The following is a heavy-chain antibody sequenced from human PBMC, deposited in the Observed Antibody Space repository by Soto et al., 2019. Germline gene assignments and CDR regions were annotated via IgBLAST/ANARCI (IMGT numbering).Heavy chain of an antibody. CDR3: ARRRTRAARPYYYGMDV. CDR1: GYSFTSYW. J-gene: IGHJ6*02. D-gene: IGHD6-6*01. V-gene: IGHV5-51*01. Sequence: GESLKISCKGSGYSFTSYWIGWVRHMPGKGLEWMGIIYPGDSDTRYSPSFQGQVTISADKSISTAYLQWSSLKASDTAMYYCARRRTRAARPYYYGMDVWGQGTTVTVSS. CDR2: IYPGDSDT.